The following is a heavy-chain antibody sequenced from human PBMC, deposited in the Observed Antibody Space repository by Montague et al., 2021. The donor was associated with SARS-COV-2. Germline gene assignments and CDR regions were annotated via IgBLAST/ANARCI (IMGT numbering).Heavy chain of an antibody. CDR3: ARGHLSVSMIVVVFTSASYYFDY. J-gene: IGHJ4*02. CDR1: GGSFGDDH. Sequence: SETLSLTCGVYGGSFGDDHWSWIRQRPGKGLEWIGDIKQSGSTNYNPSLKSRVTISVDTSKNQSSLKLTSVTAADTAVYFCARGHLSVSMIVVVFTSASYYFDYWGQGAQVTVSS. D-gene: IGHD3-22*01. CDR2: IKQSGST. V-gene: IGHV4-34*01.